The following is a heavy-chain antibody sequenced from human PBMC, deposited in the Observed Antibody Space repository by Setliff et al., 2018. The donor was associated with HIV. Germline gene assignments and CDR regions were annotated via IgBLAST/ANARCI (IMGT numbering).Heavy chain of an antibody. J-gene: IGHJ4*02. D-gene: IGHD6-19*01. Sequence: ASVKVSCKASGYTFSSNALNWVRQAPGQGLEWMGWINTNTGNPTYAQGFTGRFVFSLDTSVSTAYLQISSLEAEDTAVYYCARVSPPVPQNTVAGSFDYWGQGTLVTVSS. CDR3: ARVSPPVPQNTVAGSFDY. V-gene: IGHV7-4-1*02. CDR1: GYTFSSNA. CDR2: INTNTGNP.